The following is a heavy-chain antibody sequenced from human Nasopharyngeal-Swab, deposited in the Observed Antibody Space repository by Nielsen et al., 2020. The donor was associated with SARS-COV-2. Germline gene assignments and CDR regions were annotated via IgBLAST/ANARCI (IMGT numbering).Heavy chain of an antibody. V-gene: IGHV3-23*01. J-gene: IGHJ4*02. CDR1: GFTFNSYV. CDR3: APDPNWGLGY. D-gene: IGHD7-27*01. Sequence: GGSLRLSCAASGFTFNSYVMIWVRQAPGEGLEWVSYITVSGDATNYAESVKGRFTIFRDNSKNLLYLQMNSLRVEDTATYYCAPDPNWGLGYWGRGTLVTVSS. CDR2: ITVSGDAT.